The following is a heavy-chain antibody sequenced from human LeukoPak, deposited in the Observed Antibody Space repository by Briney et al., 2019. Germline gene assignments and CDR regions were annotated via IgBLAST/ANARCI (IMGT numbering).Heavy chain of an antibody. J-gene: IGHJ4*02. CDR2: IRMEGSTI. Sequence: GGSLRLSCAASGFTFSSYEMNSVRQAPGKGLEWVSYIRMEGSTIYYADSVKGRFTISRDNAKNSLYLQMNSLTAEDTAVYYCARETPSGEWLLLHPLTDWGQGTLVTVS. V-gene: IGHV3-48*03. CDR1: GFTFSSYE. CDR3: ARETPSGEWLLLHPLTD. D-gene: IGHD3-22*01.